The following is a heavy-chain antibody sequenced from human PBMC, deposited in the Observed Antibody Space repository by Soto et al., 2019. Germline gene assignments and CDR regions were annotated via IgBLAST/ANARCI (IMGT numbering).Heavy chain of an antibody. CDR1: GFTFSNFA. Sequence: EVQLLESGGGLVQPGGSLRLSCAASGFTFSNFAMGWVRQAPGKGLEWVSAVSGGATSRYYADIVEGRFTIYRDNSKNTLSPQINGLRVKEPALYYCAKGPTLVFPQLVNRGPRTLVTV. J-gene: IGHJ4*02. CDR2: VSGGATSR. D-gene: IGHD2-2*01. CDR3: AKGPTLVFPQLVN. V-gene: IGHV3-23*01.